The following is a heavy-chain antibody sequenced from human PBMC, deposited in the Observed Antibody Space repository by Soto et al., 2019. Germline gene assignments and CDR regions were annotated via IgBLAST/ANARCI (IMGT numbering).Heavy chain of an antibody. CDR1: GGSVSDKTYY. CDR2: VYYSGTT. D-gene: IGHD4-17*01. Sequence: RSLTCSVSGGSVSDKTYYWSWIRQPPGKRLEWIGYVYYSGTTNYNPSLKSRVTISVDLSKNRFSLRLSSVTTADTALYYCARTTAVPNTLRSRYFFDYWGQGTLVTVSS. J-gene: IGHJ4*02. V-gene: IGHV4-61*01. CDR3: ARTTAVPNTLRSRYFFDY.